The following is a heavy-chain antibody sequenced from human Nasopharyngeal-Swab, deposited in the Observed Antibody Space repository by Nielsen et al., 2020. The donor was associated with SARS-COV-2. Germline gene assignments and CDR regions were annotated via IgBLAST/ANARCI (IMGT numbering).Heavy chain of an antibody. CDR2: INHSGST. Sequence: WIRQPPGKGLEWIGEINHSGSTNYNPSLKSRATISVDASKNQFSLKLSSVTAADTAMYYCARAIFGVVIIFNYYYMDVWGKGTTVTVSS. V-gene: IGHV4-34*01. D-gene: IGHD3-3*01. CDR3: ARAIFGVVIIFNYYYMDV. J-gene: IGHJ6*03.